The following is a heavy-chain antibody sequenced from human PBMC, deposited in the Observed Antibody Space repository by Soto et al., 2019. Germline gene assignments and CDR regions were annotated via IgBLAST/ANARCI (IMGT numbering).Heavy chain of an antibody. V-gene: IGHV1-69*13. Sequence: SLKVSCKASGGTFRSYAMSWVRQAPVQGLEWMGGIIPIFGTANYAQKFQGRVTITADESTSTDYMELSSLRSEDTAVYYCARDRKVDTAMVNGYWGQGTLVTVSS. CDR2: IIPIFGTA. J-gene: IGHJ4*02. CDR1: GGTFRSYA. CDR3: ARDRKVDTAMVNGY. D-gene: IGHD5-18*01.